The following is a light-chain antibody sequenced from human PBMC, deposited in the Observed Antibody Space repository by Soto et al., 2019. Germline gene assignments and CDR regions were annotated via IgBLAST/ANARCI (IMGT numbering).Light chain of an antibody. Sequence: DLQMTQSPSSLSASLGDSVTITCRASQVIGSSFIGWYQQKVGRPPKRLIYATSTLQSGVPSRFSGSGYGTEFTLTISSLQPEEFATYYCLQYWDYSWTFGQVTKVEIK. CDR3: LQYWDYSWT. J-gene: IGKJ1*01. CDR2: ATS. CDR1: QVIGSS. V-gene: IGKV1-17*01.